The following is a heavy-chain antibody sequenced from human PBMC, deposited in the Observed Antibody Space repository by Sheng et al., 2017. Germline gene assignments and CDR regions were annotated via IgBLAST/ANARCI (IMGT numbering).Heavy chain of an antibody. CDR3: ARDGGNGPQQLVYWFDP. J-gene: IGHJ5*02. D-gene: IGHD6-13*01. CDR2: IIPIFGTA. V-gene: IGHV1-69*01. Sequence: QVQLVQSGAEVKKPGSSVKVSCKASGGTFSSYAISWVRQAPGQGLEWMGGIIPIFGTANYAQKFQGRVTITADESTSTAYMELSSLRSEDTAVYYCARDGGNGPQQLVYWFDPWGQGTLVTVSS. CDR1: GGTFSSYA.